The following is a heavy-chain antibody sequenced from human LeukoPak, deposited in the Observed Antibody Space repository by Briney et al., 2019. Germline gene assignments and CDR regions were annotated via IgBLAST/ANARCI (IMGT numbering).Heavy chain of an antibody. CDR1: GYTFTSYG. CDR3: ARDITMVRGVPPGY. CDR2: ISAYNGNT. J-gene: IGHJ4*02. D-gene: IGHD3-10*01. V-gene: IGHV1-18*01. Sequence: ASVKVSCKASGYTFTSYGISWVRQAPGQGLEWMGWISAYNGNTNYAQKLQGRVTMTTDTSTSTAYMELRSLRSDDTALYYCARDITMVRGVPPGYWGQGTLVTVSS.